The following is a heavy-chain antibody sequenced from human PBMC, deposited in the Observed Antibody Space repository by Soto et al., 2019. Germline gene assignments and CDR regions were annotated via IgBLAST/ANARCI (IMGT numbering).Heavy chain of an antibody. Sequence: EVQLVESEGGLVQRGGSLRLSCAASGFTFNYYWMHWVRQAPGQGLVWVSRIHSDGSSTTYADPVKGRFTISRDNAKNTLYLQMNSLRAEDTAVYYCARGDKGGFDLWGQGTTVTVSS. J-gene: IGHJ3*01. CDR2: IHSDGSST. D-gene: IGHD2-21*02. V-gene: IGHV3-74*01. CDR1: GFTFNYYW. CDR3: ARGDKGGFDL.